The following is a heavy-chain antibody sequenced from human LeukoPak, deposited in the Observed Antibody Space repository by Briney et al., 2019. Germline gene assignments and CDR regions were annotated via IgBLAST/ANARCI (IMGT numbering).Heavy chain of an antibody. CDR3: ARGGGDYGLDY. J-gene: IGHJ4*02. V-gene: IGHV4-34*01. Sequence: SETLSLTCAVYGGSFSGYYWSWIRQPPGKGLEWIGEVNHSGSTNYNPSLKSRVTISVDTSKNQFSLKLSSVTAADTAVYYCARGGGDYGLDYWGQGTLVTVSS. CDR2: VNHSGST. D-gene: IGHD4-17*01. CDR1: GGSFSGYY.